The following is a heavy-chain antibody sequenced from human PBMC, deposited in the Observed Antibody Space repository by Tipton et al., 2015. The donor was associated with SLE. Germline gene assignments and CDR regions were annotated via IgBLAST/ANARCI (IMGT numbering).Heavy chain of an antibody. D-gene: IGHD1-26*01. CDR2: IYYSGST. CDR1: GGSISSYY. CDR3: ARDGGVGATRGAFDI. Sequence: TLSLTCTVSGGSISSYYWSWIRQPPGKRLEWIGYIYYSGSTNYNPSLKSRVTISVDTSKNQFSLKLSSVTAADTAVYYCARDGGVGATRGAFDIWGQGTMVTVSS. V-gene: IGHV4-59*01. J-gene: IGHJ3*02.